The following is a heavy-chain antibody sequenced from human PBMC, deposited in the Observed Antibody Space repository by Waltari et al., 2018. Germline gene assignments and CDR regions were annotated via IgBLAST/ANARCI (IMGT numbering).Heavy chain of an antibody. D-gene: IGHD6-6*01. CDR1: GYTLTSYY. CDR3: AVWEEYSSSVRGLFDY. V-gene: IGHV1-46*01. CDR2: IHASGGST. J-gene: IGHJ4*02. Sequence: QVQLVQSGAEVKKPGASVTVSCKASGYTLTSYYMTWVRQAPGQGLDWMVIIHASGGSTSYAPKFQGRVTMTRDTSTSTFYMGLSSLRSEDTAVYYCAVWEEYSSSVRGLFDYWGQGTLVTVSS.